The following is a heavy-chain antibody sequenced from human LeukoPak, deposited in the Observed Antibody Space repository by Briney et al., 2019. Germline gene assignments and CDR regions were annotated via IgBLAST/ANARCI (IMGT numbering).Heavy chain of an antibody. D-gene: IGHD6-13*01. V-gene: IGHV3-30*03. CDR3: ARDKSSSWYYFDY. CDR1: GFTFSSYG. Sequence: PGGSLRLSCAASGFTFSSYGMHWVRQAPGKGLEWVAVISYDGSNKYYADSVKGRFTISRDNSKNTLYLQMNSLRAEDTAVYYCARDKSSSWYYFDYWGQGTLVTVPS. J-gene: IGHJ4*02. CDR2: ISYDGSNK.